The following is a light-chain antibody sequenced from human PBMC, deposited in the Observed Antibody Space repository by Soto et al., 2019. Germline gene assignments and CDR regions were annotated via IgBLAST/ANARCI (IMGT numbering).Light chain of an antibody. J-gene: IGKJ2*02. CDR3: QQGYSTPRT. CDR1: QSISTY. Sequence: DIQMTQSPSSLSASVGDRVTITCRARQSISTYLNWYQQKVGKAPKLLIYATSSLQRGVTSRFSGSGSGTDFTLTISSLQPEDFATYYCQQGYSTPRTFGQGTKLEIK. CDR2: ATS. V-gene: IGKV1-39*01.